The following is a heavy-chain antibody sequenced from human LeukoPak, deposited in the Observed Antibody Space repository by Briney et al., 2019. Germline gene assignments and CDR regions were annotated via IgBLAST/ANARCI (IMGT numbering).Heavy chain of an antibody. CDR2: INPSGGST. J-gene: IGHJ5*02. CDR1: GYTFTSYY. Sequence: ASVEVSCKASGYTFTSYYMHWVRQAPGQGLEWMGIINPSGGSTSYAQKFQGRVTMTRDTSTSTVYMELSSLRSEDTAVYYCARGGVLRYFDWYMGFDPWARGPWSPSPQ. V-gene: IGHV1-46*01. CDR3: ARGGVLRYFDWYMGFDP. D-gene: IGHD3-9*01.